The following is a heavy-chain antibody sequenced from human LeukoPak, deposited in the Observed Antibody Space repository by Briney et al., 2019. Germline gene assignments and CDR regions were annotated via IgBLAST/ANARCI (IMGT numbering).Heavy chain of an antibody. D-gene: IGHD2-15*01. V-gene: IGHV4-34*01. Sequence: SETLSLTCAVYGGSFSGYYWSWIRQPPGKGLEWIGEINHSGSTNYNPSLKSRVTISVDTSKNQFSLKLSSVTAADTAVYYCARYCSGGSCQDWGQGTLVTVSS. J-gene: IGHJ4*02. CDR3: ARYCSGGSCQD. CDR1: GGSFSGYY. CDR2: INHSGST.